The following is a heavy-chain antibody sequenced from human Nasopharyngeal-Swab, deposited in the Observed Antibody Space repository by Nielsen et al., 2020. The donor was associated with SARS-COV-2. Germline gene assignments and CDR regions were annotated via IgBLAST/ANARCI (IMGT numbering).Heavy chain of an antibody. D-gene: IGHD3-10*01. J-gene: IGHJ4*02. V-gene: IGHV4-30-2*04. CDR3: ARGPDYYGSGSYYNSVLRGYYFDY. CDR2: IYHSGST. Sequence: WIRQPPGKGLEWIGYIYHSGSTYYNPSLKSRVTISVDTSKNQFSLKLSSVTAADTAVYYCARGPDYYGSGSYYNSVLRGYYFDYWGQGTLVTVSS.